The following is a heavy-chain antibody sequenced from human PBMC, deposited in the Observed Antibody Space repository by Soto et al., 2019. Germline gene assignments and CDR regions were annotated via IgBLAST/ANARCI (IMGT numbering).Heavy chain of an antibody. Sequence: PGGSLRLSCAASGFTFSSYSMNWVRQAPGKGLEWASSISSSSSYIYYADSVKGRFTISRDNAKNSLYLQMNSLRAEDTAVYYCARDHIAVAGNYYYYYGMDVWGQGTTVTVSS. CDR2: ISSSSSYI. D-gene: IGHD6-19*01. V-gene: IGHV3-21*01. J-gene: IGHJ6*02. CDR3: ARDHIAVAGNYYYYYGMDV. CDR1: GFTFSSYS.